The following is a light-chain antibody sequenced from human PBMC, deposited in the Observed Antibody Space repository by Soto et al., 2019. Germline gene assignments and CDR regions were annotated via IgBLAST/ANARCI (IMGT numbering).Light chain of an antibody. Sequence: EIVLTQSPDTLSLSPGERATLSCRASQSVSSTYLAWYQQKPGQAPRLLIYSASSRATGIPDRFSGSGSGTDFTLTISTLEPEDFAVYYCQRYDISPFPFGQGTKLEIK. CDR2: SAS. CDR1: QSVSSTY. J-gene: IGKJ2*01. CDR3: QRYDISPFP. V-gene: IGKV3-20*01.